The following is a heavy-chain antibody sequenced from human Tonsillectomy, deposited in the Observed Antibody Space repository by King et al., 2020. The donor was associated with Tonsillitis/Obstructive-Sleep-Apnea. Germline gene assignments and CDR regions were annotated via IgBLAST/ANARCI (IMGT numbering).Heavy chain of an antibody. CDR2: IYYSGST. D-gene: IGHD3-3*01. CDR1: GGSISSYY. CDR3: ASYYDFWSGYPY. Sequence: VQLQESGPGLVKPSETLSLTCTVSGGSISSYYWSWIRQPPGKGLELIGYIYYSGSTNYNPSPKSRVTISVDTAKNQFSLKLSSVTAADTAVYYCASYYDFWSGYPYWGQGTLVTVSS. J-gene: IGHJ4*02. V-gene: IGHV4-59*01.